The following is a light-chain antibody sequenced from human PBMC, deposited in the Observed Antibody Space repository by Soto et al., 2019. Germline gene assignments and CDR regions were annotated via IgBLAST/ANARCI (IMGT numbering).Light chain of an antibody. J-gene: IGKJ1*01. V-gene: IGKV3-20*01. CDR1: QSVGSRY. Sequence: EIVLTQSPGTLSLSPGERATLSCRATQSVGSRYLAWYQHKPGQAPRLLIYGTSSRATGIPDRFSGSGSGTNFLLPISRRGPEDFAVFYCHRYANPPRSSAQGTKVKIK. CDR2: GTS. CDR3: HRYANPPRS.